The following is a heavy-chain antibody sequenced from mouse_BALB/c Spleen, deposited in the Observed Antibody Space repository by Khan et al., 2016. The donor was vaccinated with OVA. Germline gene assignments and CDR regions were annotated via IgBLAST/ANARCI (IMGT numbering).Heavy chain of an antibody. CDR1: GYSITSDYA. D-gene: IGHD1-1*01. Sequence: EVQLQESGPGLVKPSQSLSLTCTVTGYSITSDYAWNWIRQFPGNKLEWMGYISYSGRTSYNPSLKSRIPITRDPSNNQFFLQLNTVTTEDTATYYCARSVTITTVVATDFDYWGQGTTHTVSS. V-gene: IGHV3-2*02. J-gene: IGHJ2*01. CDR3: ARSVTITTVVATDFDY. CDR2: ISYSGRT.